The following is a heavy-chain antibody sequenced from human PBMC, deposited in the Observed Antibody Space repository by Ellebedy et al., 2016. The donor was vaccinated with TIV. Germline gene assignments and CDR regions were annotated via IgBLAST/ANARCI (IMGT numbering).Heavy chain of an antibody. CDR3: AREGDTAMVRGMDV. V-gene: IGHV1-3*01. Sequence: AASVKVSCKASGYTFTNYAMHWVRQAPGQRLEWMGWINAGNGNTKYSQKFQGRVTITRDTSASTAYMELSSLRSEDTAVYYCAREGDTAMVRGMDVWGQGTTVTVSS. D-gene: IGHD5-18*01. J-gene: IGHJ6*02. CDR2: INAGNGNT. CDR1: GYTFTNYA.